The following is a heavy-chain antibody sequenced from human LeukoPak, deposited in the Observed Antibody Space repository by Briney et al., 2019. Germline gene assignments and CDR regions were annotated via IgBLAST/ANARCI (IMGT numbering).Heavy chain of an antibody. CDR1: GGSISSYY. CDR2: IYYSGST. V-gene: IGHV4-59*12. Sequence: SETLSLTCAVSGGSISSYYWSWIRQPPGKGLEWIGYIYYSGSTNYNPSLKSRVSISVDTSKNQFSLKLSSVTAADTAVYYCARGRINYYDSSGYPYWGQGTLVTVSS. D-gene: IGHD3-22*01. CDR3: ARGRINYYDSSGYPY. J-gene: IGHJ4*02.